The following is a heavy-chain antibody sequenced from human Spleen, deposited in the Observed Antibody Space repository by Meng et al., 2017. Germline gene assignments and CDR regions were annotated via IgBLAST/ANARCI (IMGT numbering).Heavy chain of an antibody. D-gene: IGHD6-13*01. CDR1: GGSFSGYS. V-gene: IGHV4-34*01. Sequence: QGQLQQGGAGLLKPSETLSLTCGGYGGSFSGYSWNWIRQPPGKGLEWIGEINHRGRTNYNPSLKSRVTISVDTSKNQFSLKLSSMTAADTALYYCARATVGTGWFDPWGQGTLVTVSS. J-gene: IGHJ5*02. CDR3: ARATVGTGWFDP. CDR2: INHRGRT.